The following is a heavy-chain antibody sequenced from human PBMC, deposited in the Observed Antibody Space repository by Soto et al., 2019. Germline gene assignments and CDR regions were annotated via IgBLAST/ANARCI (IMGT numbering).Heavy chain of an antibody. Sequence: GGSLRLSCAASGFTVSSNYMSWVRQAPGKGLEWVSVIYSGGSTYYADSVKRRFTISRDNSKNTLYLQMNSLRAEDTAVYYCASGRNYYYGMDVWGQGTTVTVSS. CDR2: IYSGGST. V-gene: IGHV3-53*01. J-gene: IGHJ6*02. CDR1: GFTVSSNY. D-gene: IGHD2-15*01. CDR3: ASGRNYYYGMDV.